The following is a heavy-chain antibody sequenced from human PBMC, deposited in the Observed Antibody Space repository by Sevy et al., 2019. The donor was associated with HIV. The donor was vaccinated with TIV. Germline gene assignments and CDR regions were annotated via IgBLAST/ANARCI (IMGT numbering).Heavy chain of an antibody. D-gene: IGHD2-2*01. CDR3: ARGYCISTSCYLPRSYYYYYYGMDV. V-gene: IGHV1-69*13. CDR1: GGTFSSYA. CDR2: IIPIFGTA. Sequence: ASVKVSCKASGGTFSSYAISWVRQAPGQGLEWMGGIIPIFGTANYAQKFQGRVTITADESTRTAYMALRSLRSEDTAVYYCARGYCISTSCYLPRSYYYYYYGMDVWGQGTTVTVSS. J-gene: IGHJ6*02.